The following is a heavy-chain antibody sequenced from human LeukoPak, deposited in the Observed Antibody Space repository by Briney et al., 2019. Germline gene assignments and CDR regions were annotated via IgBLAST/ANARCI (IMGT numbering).Heavy chain of an antibody. Sequence: GESLKISCKGSGYSFTSYWIGWVRQMPGKGLEWMGIIYPADSSTKFSPSFQGQVTISADKSIATAYLQWSSLKASDTAMYYCAWKVSSSWYHWGQGTLVTVSS. J-gene: IGHJ5*02. CDR1: GYSFTSYW. D-gene: IGHD6-13*01. V-gene: IGHV5-51*01. CDR3: AWKVSSSWYH. CDR2: IYPADSST.